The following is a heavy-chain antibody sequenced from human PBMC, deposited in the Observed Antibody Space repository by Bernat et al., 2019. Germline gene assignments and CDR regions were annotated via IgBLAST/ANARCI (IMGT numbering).Heavy chain of an antibody. CDR3: AKDRDSGGYLYYFDY. CDR2: ISYDGSNK. J-gene: IGHJ4*02. V-gene: IGHV3-30*18. CDR1: GFTFSSYG. D-gene: IGHD1-26*01. Sequence: QVQLVESGGGVVQPGRSLRLSCAASGFTFSSYGMHWVRQAPGKGLEWVAVISYDGSNKYYADSVKGRVTISRDNSKNTLYLQMNSLRAEDTAVYYCAKDRDSGGYLYYFDYWGQGTLVTVSS.